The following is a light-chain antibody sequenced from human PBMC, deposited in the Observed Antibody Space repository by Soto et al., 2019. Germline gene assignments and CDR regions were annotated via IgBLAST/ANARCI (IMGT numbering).Light chain of an antibody. V-gene: IGKV1-39*01. J-gene: IGKJ4*01. CDR2: AAS. CDR3: QHSYSTLLT. Sequence: DIQMTQSPSSLSASVGDRVTITCRASQSISSYLNWYQQKPGKAPKLLIYAASSLQSGVPSRFSVSGSGTDFTLTISSLQPEDFATYYCQHSYSTLLTFGGGTKVELK. CDR1: QSISSY.